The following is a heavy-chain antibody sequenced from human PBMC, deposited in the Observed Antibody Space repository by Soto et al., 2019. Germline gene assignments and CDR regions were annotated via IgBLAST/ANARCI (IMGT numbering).Heavy chain of an antibody. CDR1: GFTFDDYA. CDR2: LRWNSGSI. Sequence: EVQLVESGGGLVQPGRSLRLSCAASGFTFDDYAMHWVRQAPGKGLEWVSGLRWNSGSIGYADSVKGRFTISRDNAKNSQYLQMNSLRSEDTALYYCAKRVGVFGVVNGAFDIWGQGTMVTVSS. D-gene: IGHD3-3*01. J-gene: IGHJ3*02. V-gene: IGHV3-9*01. CDR3: AKRVGVFGVVNGAFDI.